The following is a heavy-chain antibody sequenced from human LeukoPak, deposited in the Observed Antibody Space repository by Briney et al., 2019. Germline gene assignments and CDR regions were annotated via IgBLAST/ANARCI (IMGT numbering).Heavy chain of an antibody. CDR1: GGSISSYY. D-gene: IGHD3-16*02. J-gene: IGHJ6*02. V-gene: IGHV4-59*01. Sequence: SETLSLTCTVSGGSISSYYWSWIRQPPGKGLEWIGYIYYSGSTNYNPSLKSRVTISVGTSKNQFSLKLSSVTAADTAVYYCARDPTYYDYVWGSYRPHGMDVWGQGTTVTVSS. CDR3: ARDPTYYDYVWGSYRPHGMDV. CDR2: IYYSGST.